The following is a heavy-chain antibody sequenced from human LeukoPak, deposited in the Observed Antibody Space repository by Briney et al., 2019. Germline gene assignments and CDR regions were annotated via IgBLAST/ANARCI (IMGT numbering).Heavy chain of an antibody. Sequence: PGGSLRLLYAAYGFTFHSYELDWVRQAPGEGLEWVSSISSSSSYIYYADSVKGRFTISRDNAKNSLYLQMNSLRAEDTAVYYCARDLLRYFYWLSNYYYYCMVVRRQGTTVTVSS. CDR3: ARDLLRYFYWLSNYYYYCMVV. D-gene: IGHD3-9*01. CDR2: ISSSSSYI. J-gene: IGHJ6*02. CDR1: GFTFHSYE. V-gene: IGHV3-21*01.